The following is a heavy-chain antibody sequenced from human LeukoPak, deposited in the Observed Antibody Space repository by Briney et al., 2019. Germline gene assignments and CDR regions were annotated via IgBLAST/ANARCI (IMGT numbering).Heavy chain of an antibody. Sequence: PGGSLRLSCAASGFTFSDYYMTWIRQAPGKGLEWVANIKQDGSEKYYVDSVKGRFTISRDNAKNSLYLQMNSLRAEDTAVYYCARGGGSPAGKGTNNDYWGQGTLVTVSS. D-gene: IGHD1-26*01. CDR2: IKQDGSEK. CDR1: GFTFSDYY. CDR3: ARGGGSPAGKGTNNDY. V-gene: IGHV3-7*01. J-gene: IGHJ4*02.